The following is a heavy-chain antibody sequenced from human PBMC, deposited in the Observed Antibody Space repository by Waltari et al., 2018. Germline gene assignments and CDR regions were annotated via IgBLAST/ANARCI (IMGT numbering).Heavy chain of an antibody. CDR3: GTSPDYSTSEGY. CDR2: IYSGGST. V-gene: IGHV3-23*03. D-gene: IGHD4-4*01. Sequence: EVQLLESGGGLVQPGGSLRLSCAASGFTFSSYAMSWVRQAPGKGLEWVSVIYSGGSTYYADSVKGRFTISRDNSKNTLFLQMNSLRAEDTAVYYCGTSPDYSTSEGYWGQGTLVTVSS. CDR1: GFTFSSYA. J-gene: IGHJ4*02.